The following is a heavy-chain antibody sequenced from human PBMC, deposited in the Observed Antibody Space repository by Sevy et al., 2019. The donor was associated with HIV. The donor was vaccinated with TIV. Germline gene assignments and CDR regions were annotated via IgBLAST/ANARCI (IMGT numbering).Heavy chain of an antibody. J-gene: IGHJ6*02. V-gene: IGHV3-23*01. CDR1: GFTFSSYA. Sequence: GGSLRLSCAASGFTFSSYAMSWVRQAPGKGLEWVSAISGSGGNTYYADSVKGRFTISRDNSKNTLYLQMNSLRAEDXAVYYCAKVEPLKDVYSSGWYVDGTPSQYYYGMDVWGQGTTVTVSS. D-gene: IGHD6-19*01. CDR3: AKVEPLKDVYSSGWYVDGTPSQYYYGMDV. CDR2: ISGSGGNT.